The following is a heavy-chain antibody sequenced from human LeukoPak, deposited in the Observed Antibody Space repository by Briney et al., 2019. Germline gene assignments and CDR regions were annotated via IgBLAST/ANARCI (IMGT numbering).Heavy chain of an antibody. D-gene: IGHD3-3*01. J-gene: IGHJ5*02. CDR1: GFSLSTSGVG. Sequence: SGPTLVKPTQTLTLTCTFSGFSLSTSGVGVGWIRQPPGKAPEWLAPIYSNDDNRYSPSLKSRLTITKDTSKIQVVLTMTNMDPVDKATYYCAQQSAYYDFWSGYSKYNWFDPWGQGTLVTVSS. CDR2: IYSNDDN. V-gene: IGHV2-5*01. CDR3: AQQSAYYDFWSGYSKYNWFDP.